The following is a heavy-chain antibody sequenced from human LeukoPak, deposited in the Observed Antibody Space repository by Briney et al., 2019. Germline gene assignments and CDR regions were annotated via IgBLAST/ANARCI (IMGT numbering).Heavy chain of an antibody. V-gene: IGHV3-23*01. CDR1: GFTFSSYA. CDR2: ISGSGGST. CDR3: AKYYYDSSGYPRFDP. Sequence: GGSLRLSCAASGFTFSSYAMSRVRQAPGKGLEWVSAISGSGGSTYYADSVKGRFTISRDNSKNTLYLQMNSLRAEDTAVYYCAKYYYDSSGYPRFDPWGQGTLVTVSS. D-gene: IGHD3-22*01. J-gene: IGHJ5*02.